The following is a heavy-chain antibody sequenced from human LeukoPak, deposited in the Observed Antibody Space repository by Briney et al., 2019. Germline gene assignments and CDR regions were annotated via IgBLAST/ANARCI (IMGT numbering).Heavy chain of an antibody. CDR2: MSGSGGST. CDR1: GFTFSSYA. V-gene: IGHV3-23*01. J-gene: IGHJ4*02. CDR3: AKALSHCSGGSCYSAVDY. D-gene: IGHD2-15*01. Sequence: PGGSLRLSCAASGFTFSSYAMSWVRQAPGKGLEWVSAMSGSGGSTYYADSVKGRFTISRDNSKNTLYLQMNSLRAEDTAVYYCAKALSHCSGGSCYSAVDYWGQGTLVTVSS.